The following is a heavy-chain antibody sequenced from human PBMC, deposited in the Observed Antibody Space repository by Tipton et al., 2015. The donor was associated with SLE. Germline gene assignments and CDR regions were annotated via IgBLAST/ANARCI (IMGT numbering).Heavy chain of an antibody. CDR3: ARSGDYSGIYYYGFDV. D-gene: IGHD4-11*01. CDR2: ISDGGGT. V-gene: IGHV4-59*07. Sequence: TLSLTCSVSGGSISTNYWIWIRQPPGKGLEWIGYISDGGGTNYNPSLKSRVTISIDPSENQFSLRLTSVTAADTAVYYCARSGDYSGIYYYGFDVWGQGTTVTVSS. CDR1: GGSISTNY. J-gene: IGHJ6*02.